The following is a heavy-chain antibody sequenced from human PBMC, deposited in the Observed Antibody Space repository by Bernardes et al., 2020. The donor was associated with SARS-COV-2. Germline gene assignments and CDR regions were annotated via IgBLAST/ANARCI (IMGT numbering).Heavy chain of an antibody. V-gene: IGHV3-13*01. Sequence: GDLRLSCAASGFTFSRYDMHWVRPATGKGLEWVSAIGTAGDTYYPGSVKGRFTISRENAKNSLYLQMNSLRAGDTAVYYCARDGTRPDYGGNSGWYFDLWGQGTLVTVSS. CDR3: ARDGTRPDYGGNSGWYFDL. CDR2: IGTAGDT. CDR1: GFTFSRYD. D-gene: IGHD4-17*01. J-gene: IGHJ2*01.